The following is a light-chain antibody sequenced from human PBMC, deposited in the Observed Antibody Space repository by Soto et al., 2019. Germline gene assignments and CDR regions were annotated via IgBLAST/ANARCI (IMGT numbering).Light chain of an antibody. CDR2: KAS. Sequence: DIQMTQSPSTLSGSVGDRVTITCRASQTISSWLAWYQQKPGKAPKLLIYKASTLKSGVPSRFSGSGSGTEFTLTISCLQPDDFATYYCQHYNSYSEAFGQGTKVE. CDR1: QTISSW. J-gene: IGKJ1*01. CDR3: QHYNSYSEA. V-gene: IGKV1-5*03.